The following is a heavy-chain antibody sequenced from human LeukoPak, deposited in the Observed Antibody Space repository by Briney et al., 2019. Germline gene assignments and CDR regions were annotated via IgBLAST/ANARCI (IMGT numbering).Heavy chain of an antibody. V-gene: IGHV3-9*01. D-gene: IGHD5-24*01. CDR2: INWNSDRT. J-gene: IGHJ4*02. CDR3: ARDLDLGVTRWLEPEFDY. CDR1: GFIFDDYA. Sequence: GGSLRLSCAASGFIFDDYAMHWVRPAPGKGLEWVSSINWNSDRTGYADSVKGRFTISRDNAKNSLYLQMNSLRAEDTAVYYCARDLDLGVTRWLEPEFDYWGQGTLVTVSS.